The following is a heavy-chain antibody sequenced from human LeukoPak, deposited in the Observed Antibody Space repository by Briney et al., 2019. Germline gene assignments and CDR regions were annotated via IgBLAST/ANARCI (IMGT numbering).Heavy chain of an antibody. CDR1: GFTFSNAW. Sequence: GGSLRLSCAASGFTFSNAWMNWVRQAPGKGLEWVGRIKSKTDGGTTDYAAPVKGRFTISRDDSKNTLYLQMNSLRAEDTAVYFCVKGTDYDFWTGYSYYYGMDVWGQGTTVTVSS. CDR2: IKSKTDGGTT. J-gene: IGHJ6*02. CDR3: VKGTDYDFWTGYSYYYGMDV. V-gene: IGHV3-15*07. D-gene: IGHD3-3*01.